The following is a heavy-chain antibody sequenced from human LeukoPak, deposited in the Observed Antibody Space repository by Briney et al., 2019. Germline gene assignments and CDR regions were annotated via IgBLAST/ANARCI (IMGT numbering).Heavy chain of an antibody. CDR2: IHYSGGT. CDR3: ARVDTAMAIDY. D-gene: IGHD5-18*01. Sequence: SETLSLTCTVSGDSISSRSYYWGWIRQPPGKGLAWIGSIHYSGGTYYNPSLRSRVTISVDTSKNHFSLKLNSVTAADTAVYYCARVDTAMAIDYWGQGTLVTVSS. V-gene: IGHV4-39*02. CDR1: GDSISSRSYY. J-gene: IGHJ4*02.